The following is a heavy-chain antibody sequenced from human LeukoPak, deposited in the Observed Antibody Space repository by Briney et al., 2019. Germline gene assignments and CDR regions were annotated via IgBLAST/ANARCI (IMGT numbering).Heavy chain of an antibody. CDR1: GFTFSSYE. CDR2: ISSSGSTI. Sequence: PGGSLRLSCAASGFTFSSYEMNWVRQPPGKGLEWVSYISSSGSTIYYADSVKGRFTISNDNAKNSLYLQMNSLRAEDTAVYYCAGDPYYGDYVVWGQGTLVTVSS. J-gene: IGHJ4*02. CDR3: AGDPYYGDYVV. V-gene: IGHV3-48*03. D-gene: IGHD4-17*01.